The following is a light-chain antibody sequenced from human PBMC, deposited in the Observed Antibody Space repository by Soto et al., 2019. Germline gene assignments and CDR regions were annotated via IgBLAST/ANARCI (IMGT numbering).Light chain of an antibody. CDR2: GAS. J-gene: IGKJ1*01. Sequence: ESVLTPVVGVPSLTPGERATLSCRASQSVSSSFLAWYQQKPGQAPRLLIYGASSRATGIPDRFSGSGSGTDFTLTISSLEPEDFAVYYCQQYGSSRTFGPGPKMDIK. V-gene: IGKV3-20*01. CDR3: QQYGSSRT. CDR1: QSVSSSF.